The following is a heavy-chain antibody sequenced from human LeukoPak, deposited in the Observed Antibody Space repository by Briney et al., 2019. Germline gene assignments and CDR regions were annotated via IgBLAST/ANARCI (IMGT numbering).Heavy chain of an antibody. V-gene: IGHV3-48*03. D-gene: IGHD2-21*02. J-gene: IGHJ3*02. CDR2: ISDIGTTQ. Sequence: GGSLRLSCAASGFTFSSYELNWVRQAPGKGLEWVSYISDIGTTQHYADSMKGRFTISRDNAKNSLYLQMNSLTAEDTAVYYCARDRSKVTAYDDALDIWGQGTMVIVSS. CDR3: ARDRSKVTAYDDALDI. CDR1: GFTFSSYE.